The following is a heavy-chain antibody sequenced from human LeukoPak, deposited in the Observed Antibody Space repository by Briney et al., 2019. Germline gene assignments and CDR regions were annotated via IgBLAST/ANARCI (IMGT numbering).Heavy chain of an antibody. CDR3: AISRWLAAFDI. CDR1: GGSISSYY. V-gene: IGHV4-59*01. CDR2: IYYSGST. J-gene: IGHJ3*02. D-gene: IGHD4-23*01. Sequence: SETLSLTCTVSGGSISSYYWSWIRQPPGKGLEWIGYIYYSGSTNYNPSLKSRVTISVDTSKNQFSLKLSSVTAADTAVYYCAISRWLAAFDIWGQGTMVTVSS.